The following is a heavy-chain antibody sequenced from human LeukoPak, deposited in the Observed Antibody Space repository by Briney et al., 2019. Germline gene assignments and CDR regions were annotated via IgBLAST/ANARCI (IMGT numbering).Heavy chain of an antibody. CDR2: ISSSSSYI. Sequence: GGSLRLSCAASGFTFSSYSMNWVRQAPGKGLEWVSSISSSSSYIYYADSVKGRFTISRDNAKNSLYMQMNSLRAEDTAVYYCERDGSMYYFDYWGQGTLVTVSS. D-gene: IGHD3-10*01. V-gene: IGHV3-21*01. CDR1: GFTFSSYS. J-gene: IGHJ4*02. CDR3: ERDGSMYYFDY.